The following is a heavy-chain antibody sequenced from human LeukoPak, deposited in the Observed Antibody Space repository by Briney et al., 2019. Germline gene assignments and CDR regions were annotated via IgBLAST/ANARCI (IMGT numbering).Heavy chain of an antibody. CDR1: GFTFSSYA. V-gene: IGHV3-23*01. J-gene: IGHJ4*02. CDR2: ISGGGATT. Sequence: GGSLRLSCAASGFTFSSYAMNWVRQAPGKGLQGVPDISGGGATTFCSDSVRGRFTICGENSKNTLYLQLSSLRAEDTAVYYCAKSTGYSTTGRDFGSWGRGTLVTVSS. CDR3: AKSTGYSTTGRDFGS. D-gene: IGHD6-13*01.